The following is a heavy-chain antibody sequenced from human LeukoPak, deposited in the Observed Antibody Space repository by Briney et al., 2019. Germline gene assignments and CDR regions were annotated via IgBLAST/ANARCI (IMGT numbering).Heavy chain of an antibody. V-gene: IGHV3-23*01. Sequence: GGSLRLSCAASGFTFSSYSMNWVRQAPGKGLEWVSVISGSGADTYYADSVKGRFTISRDNSKNTLYLQMDSLRAEDTAVYYCAKDRGNTTVTTVDYWGQGTLVTVSS. J-gene: IGHJ4*02. CDR3: AKDRGNTTVTTVDY. CDR2: ISGSGADT. CDR1: GFTFSSYS. D-gene: IGHD4-17*01.